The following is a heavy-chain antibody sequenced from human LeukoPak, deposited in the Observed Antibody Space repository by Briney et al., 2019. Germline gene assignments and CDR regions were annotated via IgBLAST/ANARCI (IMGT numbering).Heavy chain of an antibody. Sequence: PSETLSLTCAVYGGSFSGYYWSWIRQPPGKGLEWIGEINHSGSTNYNPSLKSRVTISVDTSKNQFSLKLSSVTAADTAVYYCARVGGYSYGDAFDIWGQGTMVTVSS. CDR3: ARVGGYSYGDAFDI. CDR2: INHSGST. CDR1: GGSFSGYY. J-gene: IGHJ3*02. V-gene: IGHV4-34*01. D-gene: IGHD5-18*01.